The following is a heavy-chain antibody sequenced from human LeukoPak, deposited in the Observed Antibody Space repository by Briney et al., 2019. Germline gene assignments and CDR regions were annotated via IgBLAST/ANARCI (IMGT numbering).Heavy chain of an antibody. V-gene: IGHV1-69*13. J-gene: IGHJ4*02. Sequence: GASVKVSCKASGGTFSSYAISWVRQAPGQGLEWMGGIIPIFGTTNYARKFQGRVTITADESTSTAYMELSSLGSEDTAVYYCARDAERGYSYYYFDYWGQGTLVTVSS. D-gene: IGHD5-18*01. CDR3: ARDAERGYSYYYFDY. CDR1: GGTFSSYA. CDR2: IIPIFGTT.